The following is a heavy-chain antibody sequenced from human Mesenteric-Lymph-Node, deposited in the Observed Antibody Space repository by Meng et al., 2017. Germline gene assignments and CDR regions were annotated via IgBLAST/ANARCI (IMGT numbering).Heavy chain of an antibody. CDR1: GFTFSSYA. CDR2: ISGSGGST. J-gene: IGHJ4*02. Sequence: VRLVESGGGVVQPGRSLSLSCAASGFTFSSYAMSWVRQAPGKGLEWVSAISGSGGSTYYADSVKGRFTISRDNSKNTLYLQMNSLRAEDTAVYYRAKLNCWGCHFDYWGQGTPVTVSS. D-gene: IGHD7-27*01. V-gene: IGHV3-23*04. CDR3: AKLNCWGCHFDY.